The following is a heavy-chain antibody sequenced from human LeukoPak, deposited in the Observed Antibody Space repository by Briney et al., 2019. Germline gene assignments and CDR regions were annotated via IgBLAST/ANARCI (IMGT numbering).Heavy chain of an antibody. CDR1: GFTFSSYA. CDR3: ARAYADSGDYEAY. Sequence: GGSLRLSCAASGFTFSSYAMSWVRQAPGKGLEWVSAIGGSSSRRYHADSVKGRFTISRDNSRNTLYLQMNSLRAEDTAVYYCARAYADSGDYEAYWGQGTLATVSS. CDR2: IGGSSSRR. D-gene: IGHD4-17*01. V-gene: IGHV3-23*01. J-gene: IGHJ4*02.